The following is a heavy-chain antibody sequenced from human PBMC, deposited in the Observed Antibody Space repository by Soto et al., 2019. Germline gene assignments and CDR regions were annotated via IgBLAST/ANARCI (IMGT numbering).Heavy chain of an antibody. CDR2: IYPGDSDT. D-gene: IGHD7-27*01. CDR3: ARWGSPYYYGMDV. V-gene: IGHV5-51*01. J-gene: IGHJ6*02. CDR1: GYSFTSYW. Sequence: GESLKISCKGSGYSFTSYWIGWVRQMPVKGLEWMGIIYPGDSDTRYSPSFQGQVTISADKSISTAYLQWSSLKASDTAMYYCARWGSPYYYGMDVWAQGTTVTVSS.